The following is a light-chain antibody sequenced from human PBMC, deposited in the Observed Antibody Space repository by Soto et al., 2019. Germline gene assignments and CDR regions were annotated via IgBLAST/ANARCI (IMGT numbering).Light chain of an antibody. V-gene: IGKV1-33*01. J-gene: IGKJ4*01. CDR3: QQYDNLPT. Sequence: DIQMTQSPSSLSASVGDRVTITCHASQDISNYLNWYQQKPGKAPKLLIYDASNLETGVPSRFSGSGYGTDFTFTISSLQAEDIATYYCQQYDNLPTFGGGTKVEIK. CDR1: QDISNY. CDR2: DAS.